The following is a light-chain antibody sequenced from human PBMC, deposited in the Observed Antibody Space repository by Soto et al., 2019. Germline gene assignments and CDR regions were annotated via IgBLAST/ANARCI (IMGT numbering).Light chain of an antibody. Sequence: ETVLTQSPATLSLSPGERATLSCRASRGISSYLGWYQQKPGQPPRLLIYEASNRATGIPARFSGSGSGTDFSLSISRLEPDDFAVYYCQHYDSSLFTFGPGIKVDIK. CDR1: RGISSY. V-gene: IGKV3-11*01. CDR3: QHYDSSLFT. CDR2: EAS. J-gene: IGKJ3*01.